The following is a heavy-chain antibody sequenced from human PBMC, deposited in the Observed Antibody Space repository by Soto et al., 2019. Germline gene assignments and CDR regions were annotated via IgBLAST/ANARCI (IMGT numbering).Heavy chain of an antibody. CDR1: GGSFSGYY. V-gene: IGHV4-34*01. D-gene: IGHD6-19*01. CDR2: INHSGST. J-gene: IGHJ5*02. CDR3: ARRGIAVAGHIGWFDP. Sequence: SETLSLTCAVYGGSFSGYYWSWIRQPPGKGLEWIGEINHSGSTNYNPSLKSRVTISVDTSKNQFSLKLSSVTAADTAVYYCARRGIAVAGHIGWFDPWGQGTLVTVSS.